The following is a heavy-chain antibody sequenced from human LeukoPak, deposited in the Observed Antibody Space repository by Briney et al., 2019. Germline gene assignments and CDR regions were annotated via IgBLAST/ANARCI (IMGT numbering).Heavy chain of an antibody. D-gene: IGHD5-24*01. CDR3: AREGDGYNFDY. CDR2: ISSSGSTI. J-gene: IGHJ4*02. Sequence: GXGLEGFSYISSSGSTIYYADSVKGRFTISRDNAKNSLYLQMNSLRAEDTAVYYCAREGDGYNFDYWGQGTLVTVSS. V-gene: IGHV3-11*01.